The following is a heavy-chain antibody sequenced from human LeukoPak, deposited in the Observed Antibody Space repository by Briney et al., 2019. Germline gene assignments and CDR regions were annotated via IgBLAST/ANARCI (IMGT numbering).Heavy chain of an antibody. Sequence: GGSLRLSCAASGFTFGSYGMHWVRQAPGKGLEWVAVISYDGSNKYYADSVKGRFTISRDNSKNTLYLQMNSLRAEDTAVYYCAKEGNDQGYFDYWGQGTLVTVSS. D-gene: IGHD2-2*01. V-gene: IGHV3-30*18. CDR3: AKEGNDQGYFDY. CDR2: ISYDGSNK. J-gene: IGHJ4*02. CDR1: GFTFGSYG.